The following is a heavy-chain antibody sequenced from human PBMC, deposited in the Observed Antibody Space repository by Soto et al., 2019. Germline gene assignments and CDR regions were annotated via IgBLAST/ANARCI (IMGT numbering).Heavy chain of an antibody. J-gene: IGHJ5*02. CDR1: GYSFTSYW. D-gene: IGHD6-13*01. CDR3: ARQEYSSSWDLTWFDP. Sequence: GESLKISCKGSGYSFTSYWIGWVRQMPGKGLEWMGIIYPGDSDTRYSPSFQGQVTISADKSISTAYLQWSSLKASDTAMYYCARQEYSSSWDLTWFDPWGQGTLVTVSS. CDR2: IYPGDSDT. V-gene: IGHV5-51*01.